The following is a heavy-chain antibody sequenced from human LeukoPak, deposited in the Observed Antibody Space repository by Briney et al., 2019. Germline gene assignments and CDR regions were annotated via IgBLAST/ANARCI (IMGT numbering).Heavy chain of an antibody. CDR1: GFTFSSYW. CDR3: ARADSSGWSTY. J-gene: IGHJ4*02. Sequence: GGSLRLSCAASGFTFSSYWMSWVRQAPGKGLEWVSSISSSSYIYYADSVKGRFTISRDNAKNSLYLQMNSLRAEDTAVYYCARADSSGWSTYWGQGTLVTVSS. D-gene: IGHD6-19*01. V-gene: IGHV3-21*01. CDR2: ISSSSYI.